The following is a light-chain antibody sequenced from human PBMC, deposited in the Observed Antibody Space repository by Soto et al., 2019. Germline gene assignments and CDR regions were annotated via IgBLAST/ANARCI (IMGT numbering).Light chain of an antibody. CDR2: GAS. V-gene: IGKV3-20*01. J-gene: IGKJ4*01. CDR1: QIVSSGY. Sequence: EIVLTQSPGTLSLSPGERATLSCRASQIVSSGYLAWYQQKPGQAPRLLIYGASSRATGIPDRFSGSGSGTDFTITISRLEPEDFAVYYCQQYGSRALTFGGGTKVEIK. CDR3: QQYGSRALT.